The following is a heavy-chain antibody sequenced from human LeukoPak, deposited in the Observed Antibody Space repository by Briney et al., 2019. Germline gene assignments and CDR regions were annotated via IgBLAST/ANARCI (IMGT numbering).Heavy chain of an antibody. D-gene: IGHD3-22*01. CDR2: IGTYGGDT. CDR3: PRDLWDFYDDSGYNRDFDS. Sequence: ASVTVSCKATSRISWVRQAPGQGLEWMGWIGTYGGDTYYAQKFQCRITVTTDTSTSTVYMELRNLRSDDTAVYYCPRDLWDFYDDSGYNRDFDSWGQGTLVTVSS. CDR1: TSR. V-gene: IGHV1-18*01. J-gene: IGHJ5*01.